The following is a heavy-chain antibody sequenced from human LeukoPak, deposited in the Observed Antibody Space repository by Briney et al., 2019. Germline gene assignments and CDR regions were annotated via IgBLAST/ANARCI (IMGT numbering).Heavy chain of an antibody. V-gene: IGHV3-23*01. CDR1: GFTFSKYA. J-gene: IGHJ4*02. CDR3: VRDATRGGDLDH. D-gene: IGHD2-21*01. Sequence: GGSLRLSCAASGFTFSKYAMSWVRQAPGKGLEWVSGISGSGGGPYYADSVKGRFTISRDNSKNTLYLQMNSLRVEDTAVYYCVRDATRGGDLDHWGQGTLVTVSS. CDR2: ISGSGGGP.